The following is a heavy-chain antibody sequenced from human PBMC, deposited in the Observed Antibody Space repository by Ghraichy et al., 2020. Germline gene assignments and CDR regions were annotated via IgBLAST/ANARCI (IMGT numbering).Heavy chain of an antibody. CDR3: ARDPEAETGTYYFYYYMDL. CDR2: INPNSGGT. Sequence: ASVKVSCKASGYTFTGYYINWVRQAPGQGLEWLGRINPNSGGTNYAQKFQGRVTMTRDSSITTAYMELNSLSSDDTAVYYCARDPEAETGTYYFYYYMDLWGNGTTVIVSS. J-gene: IGHJ6*03. D-gene: IGHD6-19*01. V-gene: IGHV1-2*06. CDR1: GYTFTGYY.